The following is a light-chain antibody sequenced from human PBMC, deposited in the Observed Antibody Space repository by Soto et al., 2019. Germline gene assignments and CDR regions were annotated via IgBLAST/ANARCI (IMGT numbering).Light chain of an antibody. V-gene: IGLV1-44*01. CDR2: DDN. CDR3: AAWDDSLSGVV. Sequence: QSVLTQPPSASGTPGQRVTISCSGSRSNIGLKNVNWYQQLPGTAPKLLIYDDNQRPSGVPDRFSGSKSGTSASLAISGLQSEDEADYYCAAWDDSLSGVVFGGGTKVTVL. J-gene: IGLJ2*01. CDR1: RSNIGLKN.